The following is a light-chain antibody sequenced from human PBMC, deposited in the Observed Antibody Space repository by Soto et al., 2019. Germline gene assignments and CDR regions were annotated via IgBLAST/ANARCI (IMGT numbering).Light chain of an antibody. Sequence: EIVLTQSPATLSLSPGERATLSCRASQSVSSYLAWYQQKPGQAPRLLSYDASNRATGIPARFSGSGSGTHFTLSISSLEPEDFAVYYCQQRSNWPRGTFGQGTKLEIK. J-gene: IGKJ2*02. CDR1: QSVSSY. CDR3: QQRSNWPRGT. CDR2: DAS. V-gene: IGKV3-11*01.